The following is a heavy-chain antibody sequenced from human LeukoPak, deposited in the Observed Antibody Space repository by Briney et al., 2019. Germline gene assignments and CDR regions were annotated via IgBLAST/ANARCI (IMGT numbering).Heavy chain of an antibody. V-gene: IGHV1-46*01. CDR3: ASSPGQLLGFLFDL. CDR1: GHTFTSYY. J-gene: IGHJ4*02. D-gene: IGHD2-2*01. Sequence: ASVKVFYKASGHTFTSYYMHWVPHPPAQGLEWMGIINPSGGSTSYAQKFQRSVTNTRDTSTRTVYMEQSSQRSADTPVSSRASSPGQLLGFLFDLWAQGTRASVSS. CDR2: INPSGGST.